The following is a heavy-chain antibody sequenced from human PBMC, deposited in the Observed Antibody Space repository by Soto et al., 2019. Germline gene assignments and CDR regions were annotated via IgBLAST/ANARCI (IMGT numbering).Heavy chain of an antibody. CDR1: GFTFSSYG. V-gene: IGHV3-30*18. CDR2: ISYDGSNK. CDR3: AKWRDYYYMDV. J-gene: IGHJ6*03. Sequence: GGSLRLSCAASGFTFSSYGMHWVRQAPGKGLEWVAVISYDGSNKYYADSVKGRFTISRDNSKNTLYLQMNSLRAEDTAVYYCAKWRDYYYMDVWGKGTTVTVSS.